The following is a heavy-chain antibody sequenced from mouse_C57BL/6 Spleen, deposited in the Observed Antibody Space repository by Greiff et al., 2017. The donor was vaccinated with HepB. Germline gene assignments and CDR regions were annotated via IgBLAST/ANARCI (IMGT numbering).Heavy chain of an antibody. CDR2: IYPGSGST. J-gene: IGHJ2*01. D-gene: IGHD2-2*01. V-gene: IGHV1-55*01. CDR1: GYTFTSDW. CDR3: ARSLMVTNFDY. Sequence: QVQLKQPGAELVKPGASVKMSCKASGYTFTSDWITWVKQRPGQGLEWIGDIYPGSGSTNYNEKFKSKATLTVDTSSSTAYMQLSSLTSEDSAVYYCARSLMVTNFDYWGQGTTLTVSS.